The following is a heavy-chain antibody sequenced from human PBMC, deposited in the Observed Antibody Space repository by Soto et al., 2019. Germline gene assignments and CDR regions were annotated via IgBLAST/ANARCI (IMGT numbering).Heavy chain of an antibody. CDR3: ARALATMVRGINFWDQ. J-gene: IGHJ4*02. V-gene: IGHV1-18*01. CDR2: IRAYNGKT. D-gene: IGHD3-10*01. CDR1: GYTFTSYG. Sequence: QVQLVQSGAEVKKPGASVKVSCKASGYTFTSYGISWLRQAPGQGLEWMGWIRAYNGKTIYAQKFQDRVTMTTDTSTSTAYVELRSLRSDNTAVYYCARALATMVRGINFWDQWGQGTLVTVSS.